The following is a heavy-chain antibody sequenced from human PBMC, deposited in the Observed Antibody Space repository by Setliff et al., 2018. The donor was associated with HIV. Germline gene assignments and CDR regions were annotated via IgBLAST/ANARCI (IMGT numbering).Heavy chain of an antibody. CDR3: SRSGVPPYYYYGMDV. D-gene: IGHD3-10*01. J-gene: IGHJ6*02. V-gene: IGHV1-18*04. CDR2: INSYNGNT. Sequence: ASVKVSCKASGYTFTTYGVNWVRQAPGQGLEWMGWINSYNGNTKSAQKFQGRVTMTTDTSTTTAFMELRSLKADDTGIYYCSRSGVPPYYYYGMDVWGQGTTVTVS. CDR1: GYTFTTYG.